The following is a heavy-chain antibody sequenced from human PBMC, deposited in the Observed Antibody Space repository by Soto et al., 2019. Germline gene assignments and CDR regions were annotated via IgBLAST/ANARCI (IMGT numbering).Heavy chain of an antibody. CDR2: IVVGSGST. CDR3: ARDRYTTLVADEPGWFDP. V-gene: IGHV1-58*01. Sequence: SVKVSCKASGCTFTSSAVQWVRQARGQRLEWIGWIVVGSGSTNYAQKFQGRVTMTRDTSTSTVYMELSSLRSEDTAVYYCARDRYTTLVADEPGWFDPWGQGTLVTVSS. J-gene: IGHJ5*02. CDR1: GCTFTSSA. D-gene: IGHD3-16*02.